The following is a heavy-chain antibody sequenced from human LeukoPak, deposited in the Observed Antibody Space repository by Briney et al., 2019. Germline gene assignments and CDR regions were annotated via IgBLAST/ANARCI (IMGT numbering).Heavy chain of an antibody. J-gene: IGHJ4*02. CDR1: GGSISNSDYY. CDR2: IYYRGSA. D-gene: IGHD3-10*01. CDR3: ARRVLLWFGESQYYFDY. Sequence: KSSETLSLTCTVSGGSISNSDYYWGWIRQPPGKGLEWIGSIYYRGSAYYNPSLESRVTLSVDTSKNQFSLRLSSVTAADTAIYYCARRVLLWFGESQYYFDYWGQGTLVTVSS. V-gene: IGHV4-39*01.